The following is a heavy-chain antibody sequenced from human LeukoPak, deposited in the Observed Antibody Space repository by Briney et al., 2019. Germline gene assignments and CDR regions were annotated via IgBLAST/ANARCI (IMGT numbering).Heavy chain of an antibody. D-gene: IGHD3-10*02. CDR1: GFTFSSYE. Sequence: SGGSLRLSCAASGFTFSSYEMNWVRQAPGKGLEWVSYISSSGSTIYYADSVKGRFTISRDNANNLLYLQMNSLRAEDTAVYYCAELGITMIGGVWGKGTTVTISS. J-gene: IGHJ6*04. CDR2: ISSSGSTI. V-gene: IGHV3-48*03. CDR3: AELGITMIGGV.